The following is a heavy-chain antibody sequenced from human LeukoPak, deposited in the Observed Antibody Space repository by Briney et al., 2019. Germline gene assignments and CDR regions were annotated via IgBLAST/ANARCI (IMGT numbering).Heavy chain of an antibody. Sequence: SETLSLTSAVYGGSLSGFYWSWIRQPPGKGLEWIGEINHSGSTNYNPSLKSRVTISVDTSKNQLSLKLSSVTAADTAVYYCARGEMVVVPAAIRTFDYWGQGTLVTVSS. CDR1: GGSLSGFY. CDR2: INHSGST. CDR3: ARGEMVVVPAAIRTFDY. V-gene: IGHV4-34*01. J-gene: IGHJ4*02. D-gene: IGHD2-2*01.